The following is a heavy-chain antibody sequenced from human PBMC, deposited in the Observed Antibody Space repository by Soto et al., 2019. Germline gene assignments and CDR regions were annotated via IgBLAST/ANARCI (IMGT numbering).Heavy chain of an antibody. CDR1: GRSVSSGSYS. V-gene: IGHV4-61*01. J-gene: IGHJ4*02. CDR3: ARGEVRGWYFDY. CDR2: IYYTGST. Sequence: SETLSLTCTVSGRSVSSGSYSWSWIRQSPGMGLEWIGHIYYTGSTNYNPSLKSRVTISLDTSMNRISLKVTSATAADTAVYYCARGEVRGWYFDYWGQGTLVTVSS.